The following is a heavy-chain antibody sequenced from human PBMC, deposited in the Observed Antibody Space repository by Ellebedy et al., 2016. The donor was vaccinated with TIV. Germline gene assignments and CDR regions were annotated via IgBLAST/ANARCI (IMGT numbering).Heavy chain of an antibody. CDR2: INHSGST. CDR3: ASQTVTNPLN. J-gene: IGHJ4*02. CDR1: GGSFSGYY. V-gene: IGHV4-34*01. Sequence: SETLSLXXAVYGGSFSGYYWSWIRQPPGKGLEWIGEINHSGSTNYNPSLKSRVTISVDTSKNQFSLKLSSVTAADTAVYYCASQTVTNPLNWGQGTLVTVSS. D-gene: IGHD4-17*01.